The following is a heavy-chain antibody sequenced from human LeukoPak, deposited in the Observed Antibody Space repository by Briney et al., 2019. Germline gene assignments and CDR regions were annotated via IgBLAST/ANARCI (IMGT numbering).Heavy chain of an antibody. CDR1: GGSFSGYY. CDR2: INRSGST. J-gene: IGHJ4*02. D-gene: IGHD5-24*01. V-gene: IGHV4-34*01. CDR3: ARGRDPY. Sequence: NPSETLSLTCAVYGGSFSGYYWTWIRQPPGRGLEWIEEINRSGSTNYNPSLKSRVTISVDTSKSQFSLKLNSVTAADTAMYYCARGRDPYWGQGTLVTVSS.